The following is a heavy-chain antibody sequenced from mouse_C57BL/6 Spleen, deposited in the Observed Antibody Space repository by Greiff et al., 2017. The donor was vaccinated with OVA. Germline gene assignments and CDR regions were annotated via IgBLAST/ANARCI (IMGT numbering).Heavy chain of an antibody. CDR3: ARRDYYGSSYGYFDV. CDR1: GYTFTSYW. J-gene: IGHJ1*03. V-gene: IGHV1-52*01. Sequence: QQSCKASGYTFTSYWMHWVKQRPIQGLEWIGNIDPSDSETHYNQKFKDKATLTVDKSSSTAYMQLSSLTSEDSAVYYCARRDYYGSSYGYFDVWGTGTTVTVSS. D-gene: IGHD1-1*01. CDR2: IDPSDSET.